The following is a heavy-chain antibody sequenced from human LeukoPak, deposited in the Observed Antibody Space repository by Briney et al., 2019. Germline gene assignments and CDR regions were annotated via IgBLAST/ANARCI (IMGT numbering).Heavy chain of an antibody. CDR2: ISWNSGAI. CDR3: AKNMISAGRGTSDI. Sequence: PGGSLRLSCAASGFTFDDFAMHWVRQAPGKGLEWVSSISWNSGAIGYADSVKGRFTISRDNAKNSLYLQMNSLRAEDMALCYCAKNMISAGRGTSDIWGQGTMVTVSS. CDR1: GFTFDDFA. V-gene: IGHV3-9*03. J-gene: IGHJ3*02. D-gene: IGHD1-14*01.